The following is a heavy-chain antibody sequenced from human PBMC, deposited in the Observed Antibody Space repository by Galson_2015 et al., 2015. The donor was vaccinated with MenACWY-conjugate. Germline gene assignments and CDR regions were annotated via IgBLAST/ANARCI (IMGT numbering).Heavy chain of an antibody. CDR2: IKEDGSVK. CDR3: ATEKAGAGVGAFDI. V-gene: IGHV3-7*03. J-gene: IGHJ3*02. Sequence: SLRLSCAASGFTFNTYWMAWVRQAPGKGLEWVANIKEDGSVKYYMDSVKGRFTIFRDNAKNSLYLQMNSLRAEDTAVYYCATEKAGAGVGAFDIWGQGTTVTVSS. D-gene: IGHD2-8*01. CDR1: GFTFNTYW.